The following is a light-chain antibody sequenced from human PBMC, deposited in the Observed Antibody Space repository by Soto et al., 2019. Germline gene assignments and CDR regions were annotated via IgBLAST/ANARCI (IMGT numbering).Light chain of an antibody. V-gene: IGKV3-15*01. CDR2: GAS. J-gene: IGKJ3*01. CDR3: EQYYTWPL. Sequence: EIVMTQSPATLSVSPGERATLSCRVSQSVSSRLAWYQHKPGQAPRLLIYGASTRATGIPARFSGSGSGTEFTLTISSLQSEDFAIYYCEQYYTWPLFGPGNKVDIK. CDR1: QSVSSR.